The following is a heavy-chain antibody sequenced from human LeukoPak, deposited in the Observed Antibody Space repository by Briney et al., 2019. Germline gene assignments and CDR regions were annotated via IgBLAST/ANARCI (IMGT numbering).Heavy chain of an antibody. CDR3: ARNILFAFDI. Sequence: PGGSLRLSCAASGFIFSSYSMSWVRQAPGKGLEWVSIIYNDGSTYYADSMKGRFTISRDNSKNTLYLQVNSLRAEDTAMYYCARNILFAFDIWGQGTMVTVSS. CDR2: IYNDGST. J-gene: IGHJ3*02. V-gene: IGHV3-53*01. CDR1: GFIFSSYS.